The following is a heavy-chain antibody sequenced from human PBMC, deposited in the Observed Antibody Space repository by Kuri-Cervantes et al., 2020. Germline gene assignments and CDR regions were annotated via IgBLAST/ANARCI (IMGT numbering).Heavy chain of an antibody. CDR3: ARDCSSTSCYFGAFDI. CDR2: IYHSGST. Sequence: SETLSLTCTVSGGSISSSSYYWSWIRQPPGKGLEWIGYIYHSGSTYYNPSLKSRVTISVDTSKNQFSLKLSSVTAADTAVYYCARDCSSTSCYFGAFDIWGQGTMVTVSS. CDR1: GGSISSSSYY. J-gene: IGHJ3*02. V-gene: IGHV4-30-2*05. D-gene: IGHD2-2*01.